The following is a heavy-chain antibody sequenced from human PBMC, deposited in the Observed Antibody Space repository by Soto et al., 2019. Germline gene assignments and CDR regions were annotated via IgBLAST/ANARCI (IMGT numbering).Heavy chain of an antibody. D-gene: IGHD3-10*01. CDR2: ISSSSSTI. CDR1: GFTFSSYS. Sequence: GGSLRLSCAASGFTFSSYSMNWVRQAPGKGLEWVSYISSSSSTIYYADSVKGRFTISRDNAKNSLYLQMNSLRAEDTAVYYCAREQWFGTNYYYYYYMDVWGKGTTVTVSS. CDR3: AREQWFGTNYYYYYYMDV. J-gene: IGHJ6*03. V-gene: IGHV3-48*01.